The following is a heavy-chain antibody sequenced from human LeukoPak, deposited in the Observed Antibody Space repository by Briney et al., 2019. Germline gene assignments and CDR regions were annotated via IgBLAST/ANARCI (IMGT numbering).Heavy chain of an antibody. CDR2: IYHSGST. J-gene: IGHJ6*03. V-gene: IGHV4-59*12. Sequence: SETLSLTCTVSGGSISSYYWSRIRQPPGKGLEWIGYIYHSGSTYYNPSLKSRVTISVDRSKNQFSLKLSSVTAADTAVYYCAIWSAAHYYYYYMDVWGKGTTVTVSS. CDR3: AIWSAAHYYYYYMDV. CDR1: GGSISSYY. D-gene: IGHD2-2*01.